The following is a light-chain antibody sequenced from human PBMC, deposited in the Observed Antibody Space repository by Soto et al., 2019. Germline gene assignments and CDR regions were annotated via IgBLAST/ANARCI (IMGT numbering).Light chain of an antibody. CDR2: GTS. CDR3: QQYGIAPLALT. J-gene: IGKJ4*01. CDR1: QSVHVSY. Sequence: EVVLTQSPGTLSLSPGETATLSCRASQSVHVSYLAWYQQKPGQAPSLLIYGTSSRATGIPDRFSGSGSGTDFTLTISRLEPEDFAQYYCQQYGIAPLALTFGGGTKVEMK. V-gene: IGKV3-20*01.